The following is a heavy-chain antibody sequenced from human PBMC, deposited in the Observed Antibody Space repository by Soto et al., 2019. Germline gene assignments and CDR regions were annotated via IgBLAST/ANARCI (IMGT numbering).Heavy chain of an antibody. V-gene: IGHV4-34*01. CDR1: GGAFSCYS. J-gene: IGHJ5*02. CDR2: INHSGRT. D-gene: IGHD5-12*01. CDR3: ARGGRGTYSGYDYRFDT. Sequence: SETLSLTCAVYGGAFSCYSWSWIRQPPVKGLEWIGEINHSGRTNYNQSLKSRVTISVDTSKNQFSLNLSSVTAADTAVYYCARGGRGTYSGYDYRFDTWGQGTLVTVS.